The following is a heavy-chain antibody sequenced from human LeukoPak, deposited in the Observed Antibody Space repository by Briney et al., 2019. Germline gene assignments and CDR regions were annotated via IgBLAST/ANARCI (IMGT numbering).Heavy chain of an antibody. CDR2: IYPGDSDT. Sequence: GESLKISCKGSGYSFTSYWIGWVRQMPGKGLEWMGIIYPGDSDTRYSPSFQGQVTISADKSISTAYLQWSSLKASDTAMYYCARHSNCGGDCYAFARVRSTTGYYFDYWGQGTLVTVSS. J-gene: IGHJ4*02. CDR1: GYSFTSYW. D-gene: IGHD2-21*02. CDR3: ARHSNCGGDCYAFARVRSTTGYYFDY. V-gene: IGHV5-51*01.